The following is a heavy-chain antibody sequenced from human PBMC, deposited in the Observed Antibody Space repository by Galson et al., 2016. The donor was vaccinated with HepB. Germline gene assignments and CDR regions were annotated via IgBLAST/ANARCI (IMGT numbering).Heavy chain of an antibody. Sequence: QSGAEVKKPGESLKISCVTSGFTFTTYWIGWVRQTPGKGLEWLGNIYPDDSDTRYSPSFEGHVIMSADKVTNTVYLQWSRLEASDTAMYYCAREDLRGGFDHWGQGTPVIVSS. CDR2: IYPDDSDT. CDR1: GFTFTTYW. J-gene: IGHJ4*02. D-gene: IGHD3-16*01. CDR3: AREDLRGGFDH. V-gene: IGHV5-51*03.